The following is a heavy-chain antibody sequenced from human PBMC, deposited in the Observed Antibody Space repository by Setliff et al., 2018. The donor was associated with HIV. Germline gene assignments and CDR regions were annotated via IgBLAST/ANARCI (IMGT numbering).Heavy chain of an antibody. D-gene: IGHD3-22*01. J-gene: IGHJ4*02. CDR3: ARDTYDSSGYYYFDY. CDR1: GYTFTSYG. CDR2: ISAYNGNT. Sequence: ASVKVSCKASGYTFTSYGISWVRQAPGQGLEWMGWISAYNGNTNYAQKLQGRVTMTTDTSTSTAYMELSSLRSEDTAVYYCARDTYDSSGYYYFDYWGQGTLVTVSS. V-gene: IGHV1-18*01.